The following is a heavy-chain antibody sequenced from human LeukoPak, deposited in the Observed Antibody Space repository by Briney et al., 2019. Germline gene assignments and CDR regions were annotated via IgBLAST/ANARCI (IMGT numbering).Heavy chain of an antibody. V-gene: IGHV3-23*01. J-gene: IGHJ4*02. CDR3: AKDLGNWNSGTPGGF. CDR1: GFTFSSYA. Sequence: GGSLRLSCAASGFTFSSYAMSWVRQAPGKGLEWVSAISGSGGSTYYADSVKGRFTISRDNSKNTLYLQMNSLRAEDTAVYYCAKDLGNWNSGTPGGFWGQGTLVTVSS. D-gene: IGHD1-7*01. CDR2: ISGSGGST.